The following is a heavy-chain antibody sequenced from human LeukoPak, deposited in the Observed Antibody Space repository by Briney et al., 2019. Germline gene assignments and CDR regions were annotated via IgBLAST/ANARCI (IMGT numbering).Heavy chain of an antibody. J-gene: IGHJ4*02. CDR1: GGSISSSNW. CDR2: IYHSGST. D-gene: IGHD3-22*01. Sequence: PSETLSLTCAVSGGSISSSNWWSWVRQPPGKGLEWIGEIYHSGSTNYNPSLKSRVTISVDKSKNQFSLKLSSVTAADTAVYYCARVSDSSGYYIDYWGQGTLVTVSS. CDR3: ARVSDSSGYYIDY. V-gene: IGHV4-4*02.